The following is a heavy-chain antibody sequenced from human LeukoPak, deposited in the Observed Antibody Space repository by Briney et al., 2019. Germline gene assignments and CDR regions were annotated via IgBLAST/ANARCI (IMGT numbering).Heavy chain of an antibody. J-gene: IGHJ4*02. CDR1: GFTFSSYS. CDR3: ARDSDSWYFDY. Sequence: GGSLRLSCAASGFTFSSYSLNWVRQAPGKGLEWVSSITTSSSYIYYADSVKGRFTISRDNSKNTLYLQMNSLGTDDTAVYYCARDSDSWYFDYWGQGTLVTVSS. CDR2: ITTSSSYI. V-gene: IGHV3-21*01. D-gene: IGHD6-13*01.